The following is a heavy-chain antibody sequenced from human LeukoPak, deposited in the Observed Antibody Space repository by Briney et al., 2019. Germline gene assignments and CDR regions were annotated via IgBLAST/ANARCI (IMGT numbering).Heavy chain of an antibody. V-gene: IGHV3-23*01. CDR1: GFTFSDYA. CDR3: ARVRTWGSSWYGEIDY. Sequence: GGSLRLSCAASGFTFSDYAMNWVRQAPGKGLEWVSTISGSGGNTYYAGSVKGRFTISRDNSKNTLYLQMNSLRAEDTAVYYCARVRTWGSSWYGEIDYWGQGTLVTVSS. J-gene: IGHJ4*02. CDR2: ISGSGGNT. D-gene: IGHD6-13*01.